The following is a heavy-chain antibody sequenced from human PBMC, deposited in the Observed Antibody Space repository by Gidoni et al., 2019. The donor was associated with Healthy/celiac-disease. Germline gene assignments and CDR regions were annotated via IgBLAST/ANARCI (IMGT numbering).Heavy chain of an antibody. D-gene: IGHD6-13*01. V-gene: IGHV4-39*01. J-gene: IGHJ4*02. Sequence: QLQLQESGPGLVKPSETLSLTCTVPGCSISSSSYYWGWIRQPPGKGLEWIGSIYYSGSTYYNPSLKSRVTISVDTSKNQFSLKLSSVTAADTAVYYCARHGYSSSWYSFDYWGQGTLVTVSS. CDR1: GCSISSSSYY. CDR2: IYYSGST. CDR3: ARHGYSSSWYSFDY.